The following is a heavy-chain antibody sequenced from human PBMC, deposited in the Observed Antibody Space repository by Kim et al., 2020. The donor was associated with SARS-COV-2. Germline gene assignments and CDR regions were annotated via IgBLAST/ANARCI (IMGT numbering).Heavy chain of an antibody. D-gene: IGHD6-13*01. V-gene: IGHV1-46*01. CDR3: ARDYREYSSSWLFDY. Sequence: QKFQGRVTMTRDTSTSTVYMELSSLRSEDTAVYYCARDYREYSSSWLFDYWGQGTLVTVSS. J-gene: IGHJ4*02.